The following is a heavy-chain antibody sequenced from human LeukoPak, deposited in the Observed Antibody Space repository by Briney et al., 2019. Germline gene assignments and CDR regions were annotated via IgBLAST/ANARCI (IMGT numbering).Heavy chain of an antibody. CDR1: GFTFSNYW. CDR2: IKQDGSQK. Sequence: GGSLRLSCAASGFTFSNYWMAWVRQPPGKGLEWVANIKQDGSQKYYVDSVKGRFTISRDNAKNSVYLQMNSLRAGDTAVYYCARIGYSSSCTDYWGQGTLVTVSS. V-gene: IGHV3-7*01. J-gene: IGHJ4*02. CDR3: ARIGYSSSCTDY. D-gene: IGHD2-2*01.